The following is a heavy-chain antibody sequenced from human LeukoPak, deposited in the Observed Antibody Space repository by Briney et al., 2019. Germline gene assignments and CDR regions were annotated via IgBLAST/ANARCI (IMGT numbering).Heavy chain of an antibody. D-gene: IGHD3-9*01. V-gene: IGHV4-4*07. CDR2: IYTSGST. CDR1: GGSISSYY. CDR3: ARMYYDILTGYSPFDY. Sequence: SETLSLTCTVSGGSISSYYWSWIRQPAGKGLEWIGRIYTSGSTNYNPSLKSRVTMSVDTSKNQFSLKLSSVTAADTAVYYCARMYYDILTGYSPFDYWGQGTLVTVSS. J-gene: IGHJ4*02.